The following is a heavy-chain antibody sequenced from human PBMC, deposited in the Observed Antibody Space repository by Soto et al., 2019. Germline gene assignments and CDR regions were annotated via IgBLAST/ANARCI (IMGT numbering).Heavy chain of an antibody. D-gene: IGHD2-21*01. CDR1: GYTFTSYA. J-gene: IGHJ4*02. V-gene: IGHV1-3*05. Sequence: QVQLVQSGAEEKKPGASVKVSCKASGYTFTSYAMHWVRQAPGQRLEWMVWINDGNGNTKYSQKLQVIVIITGDTSVSTFYMKHSSMTSEDTAVNYGAMNIMVVNALDYWGQGKLVTVSS. CDR2: INDGNGNT. CDR3: AMNIMVVNALDY.